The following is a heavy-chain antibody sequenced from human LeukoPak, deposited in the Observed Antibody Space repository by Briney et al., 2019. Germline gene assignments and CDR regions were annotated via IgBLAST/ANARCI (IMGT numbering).Heavy chain of an antibody. CDR3: ARSSRGGATYFDY. CDR2: ISYDGSNK. J-gene: IGHJ4*02. CDR1: GFTFSSYA. Sequence: GGSLRLSCAASGFTFSSYAMHWVRQAPGKGLEWVAVISYDGSNKYYADSVKGRFTISRGNSKNTLYLQMNSLRAEDTAVYYCARSSRGGATYFDYWGQGTLVTVSS. V-gene: IGHV3-30*04. D-gene: IGHD1-26*01.